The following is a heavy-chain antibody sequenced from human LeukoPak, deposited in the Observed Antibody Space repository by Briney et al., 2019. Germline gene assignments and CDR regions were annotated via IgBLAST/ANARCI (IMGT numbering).Heavy chain of an antibody. CDR2: TYYRSKWYD. J-gene: IGHJ4*02. CDR1: GDSVSSNSVA. D-gene: IGHD3-10*01. Sequence: SQTLSLTCAMSGDSVSSNSVAWDWIRQSPSGGLEWLGRTYYRSKWYDHYAVSVKSRITINPDTSKHQFSLQLNSVTPEDTAVYYCTRGKNYGFDYWGQGTLVTVSS. CDR3: TRGKNYGFDY. V-gene: IGHV6-1*01.